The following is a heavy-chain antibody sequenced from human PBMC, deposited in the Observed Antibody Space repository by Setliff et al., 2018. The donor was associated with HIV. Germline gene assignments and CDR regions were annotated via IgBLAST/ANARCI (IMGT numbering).Heavy chain of an antibody. D-gene: IGHD3-22*01. CDR1: GDTFNSYA. J-gene: IGHJ6*03. CDR3: AKGGYYDSTGYYYYYLYYLDE. Sequence: SVKVSCKASGDTFNSYAISWVRQAPGQGLEWMGGVIPIFGTANYAQKFQGRVTITADECTSTAYMELSSLRSEDTAVYYCAKGGYYDSTGYYYYYLYYLDEWGKGTTVTVSS. CDR2: VIPIFGTA. V-gene: IGHV1-69*13.